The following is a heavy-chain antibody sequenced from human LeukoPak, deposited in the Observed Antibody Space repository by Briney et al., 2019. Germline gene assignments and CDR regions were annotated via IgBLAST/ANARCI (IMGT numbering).Heavy chain of an antibody. CDR1: GFTVSSNY. CDR3: AKSRPFVGDYYYYYGMDV. CDR2: IYSGGST. D-gene: IGHD2-21*01. Sequence: PGGSLRLSCAASGFTVSSNYMSWVRQAPGKGLEWVSVIYSGGSTYYADSVKGRFTISRDNSKNTLYLQMNSLRAEDTAVYYCAKSRPFVGDYYYYYGMDVWGQGTTVTVSS. J-gene: IGHJ6*02. V-gene: IGHV3-53*05.